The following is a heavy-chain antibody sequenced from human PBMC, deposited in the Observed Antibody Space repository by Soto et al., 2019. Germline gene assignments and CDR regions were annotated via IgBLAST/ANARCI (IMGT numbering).Heavy chain of an antibody. Sequence: RLSCAASGFTFSDYYMTWIRQAPGKALEWLAYISGSGTYTNYADSVKGRLTISRDNAKNSLYLQITSLRAEDTAVYYCARDKGTDGSYYPFFDYWGQGTLVTVSS. D-gene: IGHD1-26*01. CDR2: ISGSGTYT. CDR3: ARDKGTDGSYYPFFDY. CDR1: GFTFSDYY. V-gene: IGHV3-11*06. J-gene: IGHJ4*02.